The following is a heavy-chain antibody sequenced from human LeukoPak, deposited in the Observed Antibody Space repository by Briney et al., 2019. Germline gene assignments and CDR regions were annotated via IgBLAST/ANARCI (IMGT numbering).Heavy chain of an antibody. CDR2: INPKSGGT. Sequence: GAPVKVSCKASGYTFTDYLIHWVRQAPGQGLEYMGWINPKSGGTEYAQKFLGRVTMTRDTSTSTASMELSRLRSDDTAVYLCARDLSTSSTWELDYWGQGTLVTVSS. V-gene: IGHV1-2*02. J-gene: IGHJ4*02. D-gene: IGHD2/OR15-2a*01. CDR1: GYTFTDYL. CDR3: ARDLSTSSTWELDY.